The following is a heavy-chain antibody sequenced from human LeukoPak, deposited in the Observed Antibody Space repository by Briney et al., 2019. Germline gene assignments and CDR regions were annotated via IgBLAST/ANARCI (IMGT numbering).Heavy chain of an antibody. V-gene: IGHV3-72*01. CDR1: AFTFSDHF. Sequence: GGSLRLSCVASAFTFSDHFMDWVRQAPGKGLEWVGRIRNKVNSYTTEYAASVKGRFTISRDDSKNSMYLQMDSLKGEDTAVYYCARSYSATYGGARYLDSWGQGTLVTVSS. J-gene: IGHJ4*02. CDR3: ARSYSATYGGARYLDS. D-gene: IGHD1-26*01. CDR2: IRNKVNSYTT.